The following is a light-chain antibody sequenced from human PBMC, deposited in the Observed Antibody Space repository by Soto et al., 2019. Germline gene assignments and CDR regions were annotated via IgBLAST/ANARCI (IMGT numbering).Light chain of an antibody. J-gene: IGLJ2*01. CDR1: SSDVGGYNY. Sequence: QSALTQPASVSGSPGQSITISCTGTSSDVGGYNYVSWYQQHPDKAPKLMIYEVSNRPSGVSSRFSGSKSGNTASLTISGLQAEDEADYYCSSYTSSSTPVVFGGGTKLTVL. V-gene: IGLV2-14*01. CDR3: SSYTSSSTPVV. CDR2: EVS.